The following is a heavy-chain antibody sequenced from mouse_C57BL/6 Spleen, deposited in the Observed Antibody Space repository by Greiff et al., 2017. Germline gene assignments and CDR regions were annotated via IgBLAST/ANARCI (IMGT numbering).Heavy chain of an antibody. CDR2: ISSGSSTI. V-gene: IGHV5-17*01. Sequence: EVKLMESGGGLVKPGGSLKLSCAASGFTFSDYGMHWVRQAPEKGLEWVAYISSGSSTIYYADTVKGRFTISRDNAKNTLFLQMTSLRSEDTAMFYCARTHVPYYAMDYWGQGTSVTVSS. CDR1: GFTFSDYG. CDR3: ARTHVPYYAMDY. J-gene: IGHJ4*01.